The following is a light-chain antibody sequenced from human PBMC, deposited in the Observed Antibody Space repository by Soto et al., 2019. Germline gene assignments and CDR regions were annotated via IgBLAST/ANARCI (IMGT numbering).Light chain of an antibody. CDR3: MQALQTFT. J-gene: IGKJ4*01. CDR2: LGS. Sequence: DIVMTQSPLSLPVTPGEPASISCRSSQSLLHSNGYNYLDWYLQKAGQSPQLLIYLGSNRASGVPERFSGSGSGTDVTLKISRVEAEDVGFYFCMQALQTFTCGGGTKVEIK. CDR1: QSLLHSNGYNY. V-gene: IGKV2-28*01.